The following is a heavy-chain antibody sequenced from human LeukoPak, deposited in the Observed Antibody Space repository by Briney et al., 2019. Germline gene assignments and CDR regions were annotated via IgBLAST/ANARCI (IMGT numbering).Heavy chain of an antibody. CDR3: ARIGYSSSSSYYYYMDV. V-gene: IGHV2-70*11. J-gene: IGHJ6*03. CDR1: GFSLSTSGMC. Sequence: KVSGPTLVNPTQTLTLTRTFSGFSLSTSGMCVSWIRQPPGKALEWLARIDWDDDKYYSTSLKTRLTISKDTSKNQVVLTMTNMDPVDTATYYCARIGYSSSSSYYYYMDVWGKGTTVTVSS. CDR2: IDWDDDK. D-gene: IGHD6-6*01.